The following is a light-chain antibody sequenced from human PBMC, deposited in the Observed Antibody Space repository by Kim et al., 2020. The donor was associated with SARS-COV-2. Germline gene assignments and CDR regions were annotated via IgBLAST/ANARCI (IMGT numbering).Light chain of an antibody. CDR2: AAS. CDR3: QQTNSFPNT. Sequence: DIQMTQSPSSVSASVGDRVTITCRASKSISSWLAWYQQKPGKAPMVLIYAASSLQSGVPARFSGSGSGTDFTLTISSLQPEDFATYYCQQTNSFPNTFGQGTKLEI. J-gene: IGKJ2*01. CDR1: KSISSW. V-gene: IGKV1-12*01.